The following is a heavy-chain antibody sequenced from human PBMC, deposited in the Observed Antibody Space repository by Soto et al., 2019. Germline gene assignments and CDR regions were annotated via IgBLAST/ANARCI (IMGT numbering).Heavy chain of an antibody. CDR1: GGSISSYY. CDR3: ARSSASYDFWSGYYVNYYYYGMDV. J-gene: IGHJ6*02. D-gene: IGHD3-3*01. Sequence: SETLSLTCTVSGGSISSYYWSWIRQPPGKGLEWIGYIYYSGSTNYNPSLKSRVTISVDTSKNQFSLKLSSVTAADTAVYYCARSSASYDFWSGYYVNYYYYGMDVWGQGTTVTAP. CDR2: IYYSGST. V-gene: IGHV4-59*01.